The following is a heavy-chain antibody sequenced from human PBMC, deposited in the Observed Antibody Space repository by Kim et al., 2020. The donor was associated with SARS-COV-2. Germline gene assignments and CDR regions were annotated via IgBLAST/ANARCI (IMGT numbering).Heavy chain of an antibody. CDR2: IDGSDGTS. CDR1: GFTFFGHA. CDR3: LTGGWGWIGDD. Sequence: GGSLRLSCTTSGFTFFGHAMRWVRQAPGKGLEWVPSIDGSDGTSYYVDSVKSRFSISRDDSRNSLYLQMSALRADDTATYDCLTGGWGWIGDDCGQGTLVTVPS. D-gene: IGHD3-10*01. V-gene: IGHV3-23*01. J-gene: IGHJ4*02.